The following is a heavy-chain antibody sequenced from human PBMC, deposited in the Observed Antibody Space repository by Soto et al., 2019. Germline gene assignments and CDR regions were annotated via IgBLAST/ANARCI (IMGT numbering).Heavy chain of an antibody. J-gene: IGHJ5*02. Sequence: SETLSLTCTVSGGSISIYYWSWIRQPPGKGLEWIGYIYYSGSTNYNPSLKSRVTISVDTSKNQFSLKLSSVTAADTAVYYCARLIRDHAGWFDPWGQGTLVTVS. CDR2: IYYSGST. CDR3: ARLIRDHAGWFDP. D-gene: IGHD3-10*01. V-gene: IGHV4-59*08. CDR1: GGSISIYY.